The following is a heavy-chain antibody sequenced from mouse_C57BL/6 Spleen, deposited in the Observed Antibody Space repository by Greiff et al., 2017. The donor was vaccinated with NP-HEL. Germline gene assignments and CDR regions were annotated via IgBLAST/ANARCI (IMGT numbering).Heavy chain of an antibody. CDR2: ISSGSSTI. V-gene: IGHV5-17*01. CDR1: GFTFSDYG. Sequence: EVQGVESGGGLVKPGGSLKLSCAASGFTFSDYGMHWVRQAPEKGLEWVAYISSGSSTIYYADTVKGRFTISRDNAKNTLFLQMTSLRSEDTAMYYCARYYSNYAYYAMDYWGQGTSVTVSS. J-gene: IGHJ4*01. CDR3: ARYYSNYAYYAMDY. D-gene: IGHD2-5*01.